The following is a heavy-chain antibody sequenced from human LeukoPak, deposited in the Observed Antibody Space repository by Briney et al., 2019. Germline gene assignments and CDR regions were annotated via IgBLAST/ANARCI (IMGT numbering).Heavy chain of an antibody. CDR3: ASTMIVVVITSGSFDY. V-gene: IGHV1-69*05. Sequence: ASVKVSCKVSGGTFSSYAISWVRQAPGQGLEWMGGIIPIFGTANYAQKFQGRVTITTDESTSTAYMELSSLRSEDTAVYYCASTMIVVVITSGSFDYWGQGTLVTVSS. D-gene: IGHD3-22*01. CDR1: GGTFSSYA. CDR2: IIPIFGTA. J-gene: IGHJ4*02.